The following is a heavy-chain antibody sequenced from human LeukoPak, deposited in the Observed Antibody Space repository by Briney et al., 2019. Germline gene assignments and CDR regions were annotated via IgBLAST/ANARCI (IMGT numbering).Heavy chain of an antibody. J-gene: IGHJ4*02. Sequence: GGSLRLSCAASGFTFSSYTMSWVRQAPGKGLEWVSVIYSGGSTYYADSVKGRFTISRDNSKNTLYLQMNNVRVEDTAVYFCARYHTALNYWGQGTLVTASS. CDR3: ARYHTALNY. CDR1: GFTFSSYT. CDR2: IYSGGST. D-gene: IGHD5-18*01. V-gene: IGHV3-53*01.